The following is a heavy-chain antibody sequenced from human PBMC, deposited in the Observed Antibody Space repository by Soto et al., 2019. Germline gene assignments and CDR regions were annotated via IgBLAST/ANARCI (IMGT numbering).Heavy chain of an antibody. CDR3: ARRGGSTRRYYYYMDV. CDR1: GGSISSYY. J-gene: IGHJ6*03. CDR2: IYYSGST. V-gene: IGHV4-59*08. D-gene: IGHD2-2*01. Sequence: SETLSLTCTVSGGSISSYYWSWIRQPPGKGLERIGYIYYSGSTNYNPSLKSRVTISVDTSKNQFSLKLSSVTAADTAVYYCARRGGSTRRYYYYMDVWGKGTTVTVSS.